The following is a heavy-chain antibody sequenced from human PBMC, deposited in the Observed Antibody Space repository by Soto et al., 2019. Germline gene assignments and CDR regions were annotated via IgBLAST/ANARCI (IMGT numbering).Heavy chain of an antibody. J-gene: IGHJ4*02. CDR1: GFTFSSYG. CDR3: ARDNYYGSARLLDY. CDR2: IWYDGSNK. D-gene: IGHD3-10*01. Sequence: QVQLVESGGGVVQPGRSLRLSCAASGFTFSSYGMHWVRQAPGKGLEWVAVIWYDGSNKYYADSVKGRFTISRDNSKNTLYLQMNSLRAEDTAVYYCARDNYYGSARLLDYWGQGTLVTVSS. V-gene: IGHV3-33*01.